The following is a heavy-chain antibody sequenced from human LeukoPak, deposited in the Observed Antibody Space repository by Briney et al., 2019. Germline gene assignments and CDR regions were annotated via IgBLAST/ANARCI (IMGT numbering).Heavy chain of an antibody. J-gene: IGHJ4*02. CDR3: ARRGGIFKYSSGWYPAYYFDY. V-gene: IGHV3-20*04. CDR1: GFTFDDYG. CDR2: INWNGGST. D-gene: IGHD6-19*01. Sequence: GGSLRLSCAASGFTFDDYGMSWVRQAPGKGLEWVSGINWNGGSTVYADSVRGRFTISRDNAKNSLYMQMNSLRAEDTALYYCARRGGIFKYSSGWYPAYYFDYWGQGTLVTVSS.